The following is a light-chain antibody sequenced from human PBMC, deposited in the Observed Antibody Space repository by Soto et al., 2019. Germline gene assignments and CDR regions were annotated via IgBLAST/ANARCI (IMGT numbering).Light chain of an antibody. Sequence: QSVLTQPASVSVSPGQSITISCTGTSSDVGGYNYVSWYQQHPGKAPKLMIYEVSNRPSGVSNRFSGSKSGNTASLTISGLQAEDEADYYCSSYTASSYVVFGGGTKLTVL. V-gene: IGLV2-14*01. J-gene: IGLJ2*01. CDR1: SSDVGGYNY. CDR2: EVS. CDR3: SSYTASSYVV.